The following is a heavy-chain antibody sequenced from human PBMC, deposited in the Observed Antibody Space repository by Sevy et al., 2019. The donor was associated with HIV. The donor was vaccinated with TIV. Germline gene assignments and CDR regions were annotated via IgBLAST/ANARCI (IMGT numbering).Heavy chain of an antibody. J-gene: IGHJ4*02. CDR1: GFTFSSYA. D-gene: IGHD3-9*01. Sequence: GGSLRLSCAASGFTFSSYAMSWVRQAPGKGLEWVSVISGGGGSTYYADSVKGRFTIARDNSKNTLYLQMNSRRAEDTAVYYCAKDDDILTGYQYYFDYWGQGTLVTVSS. CDR2: ISGGGGST. V-gene: IGHV3-23*01. CDR3: AKDDDILTGYQYYFDY.